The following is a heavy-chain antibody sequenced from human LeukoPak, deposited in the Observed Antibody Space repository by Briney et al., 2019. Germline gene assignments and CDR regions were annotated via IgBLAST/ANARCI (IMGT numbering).Heavy chain of an antibody. V-gene: IGHV3-53*01. J-gene: IGHJ4*02. CDR3: ARDSNGPAF. Sequence: GGSLRLSCVASGFTVSNSYMSWVRQAPGKGLEWVSVVYSDGGTFYSDSVKGRFTISRDYSKSTLYLQMNSLRADDTAVYYCARDSNGPAFWGQGTLVTVSS. CDR2: VYSDGGT. D-gene: IGHD6-19*01. CDR1: GFTVSNSY.